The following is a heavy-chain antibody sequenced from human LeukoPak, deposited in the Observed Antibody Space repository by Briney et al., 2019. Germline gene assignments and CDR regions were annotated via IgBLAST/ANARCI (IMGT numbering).Heavy chain of an antibody. CDR2: IKQDGSEK. D-gene: IGHD3-22*01. CDR1: GFTFSSYW. CDR3: AREGIEVVRDLDY. J-gene: IGHJ4*02. Sequence: GGSLRLSCAASGFTFSSYWMSWVRQAPGKGLEWVANIKQDGSEKYYVDSVKGRFTISRDNAKNSLYLQMNSLRAEDTAVYYCAREGIEVVRDLDYWGQGTLVTVSS. V-gene: IGHV3-7*01.